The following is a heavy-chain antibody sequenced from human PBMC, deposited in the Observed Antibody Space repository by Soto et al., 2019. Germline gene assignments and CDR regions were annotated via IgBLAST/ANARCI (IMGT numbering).Heavy chain of an antibody. CDR1: GFTFSSYS. Sequence: GGSLRLSCAASGFTFSSYSMNWVRQAPGKGLEWVSSISSSSSYIYYADSVKGRFTISRDNAKNSLYLQMNSLRAEDTAVYYCARDSAVAADYGMDVWGQGPTVTVSS. CDR3: ARDSAVAADYGMDV. J-gene: IGHJ6*02. D-gene: IGHD6-19*01. V-gene: IGHV3-21*01. CDR2: ISSSSSYI.